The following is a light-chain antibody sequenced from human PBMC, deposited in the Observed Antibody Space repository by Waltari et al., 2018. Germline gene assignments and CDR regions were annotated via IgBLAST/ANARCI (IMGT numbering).Light chain of an antibody. Sequence: DIQMTQSPSSLSASVRDSVTITCRAIKKIDRYLNWYQQQSGKAPKLLIYASSSLKRGVPARFGGSGSGTDFTLNISSLHPEDFATYYCQQSYSNPVTFGQGTKVDIK. V-gene: IGKV1-39*01. CDR2: ASS. CDR1: KKIDRY. J-gene: IGKJ1*01. CDR3: QQSYSNPVT.